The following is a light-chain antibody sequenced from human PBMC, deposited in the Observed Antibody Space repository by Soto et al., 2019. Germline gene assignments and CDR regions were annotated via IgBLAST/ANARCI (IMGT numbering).Light chain of an antibody. J-gene: IGLJ1*01. CDR3: AALGDTLNGLYV. V-gene: IGLV1-44*01. CDR2: SNN. CDR1: SSNIGSNT. Sequence: QSALTQPPSASGTPGQRVTISCSGSSSNIGSNTVSWYQHLPGTAPKLLIYSNNQRPSGVPDRFSGSKSGTSASLAISGLQSEDEADYYCAALGDTLNGLYVFGTGTKVTVL.